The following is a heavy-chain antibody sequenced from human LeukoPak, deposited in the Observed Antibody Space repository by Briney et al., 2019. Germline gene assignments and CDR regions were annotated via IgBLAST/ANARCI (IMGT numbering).Heavy chain of an antibody. Sequence: GGSLRLSCAVSGFAFSTYAIHWVRQAPGRGLEWVAVISFDGSNNYYPDSVKGRFTVSRDNSKNTLYLQMNSLRAEDTAVYYCARGDGMDVWGQGTTVTVSS. V-gene: IGHV3-30-3*01. CDR1: GFAFSTYA. CDR2: ISFDGSNN. CDR3: ARGDGMDV. J-gene: IGHJ6*02.